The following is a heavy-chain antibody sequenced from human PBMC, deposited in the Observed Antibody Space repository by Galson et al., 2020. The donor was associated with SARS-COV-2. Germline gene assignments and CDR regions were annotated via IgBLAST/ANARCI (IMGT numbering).Heavy chain of an antibody. CDR1: GGSFSDYY. D-gene: IGHD3-16*01. CDR2: INHSGST. J-gene: IGHJ4*02. CDR3: ARAATVSEIMMQY. V-gene: IGHV4-34*01. Sequence: SETLSLTCAVYGGSFSDYYWSWIRQPPGKGLEWIGEINHSGSTNYNPSLKSRVTISVDTSKNQFSLKLSSVTAADTAVYYCARAATVSEIMMQYWGQGTLVTVSS.